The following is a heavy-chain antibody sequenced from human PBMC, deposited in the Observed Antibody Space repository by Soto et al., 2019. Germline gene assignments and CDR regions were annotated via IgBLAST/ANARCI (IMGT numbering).Heavy chain of an antibody. J-gene: IGHJ6*02. CDR1: GYTFTSYG. CDR3: ARGGYGLIYYYYRMDV. Sequence: ASVKVSCKASGYTFTSYGISWVRQAPGQGLEWMGWINAGNGNTKYSQKFQGRVTITRDTSASTAYMELSSLRSEDTAVYYCARGGYGLIYYYYRMDVSGQGTTVTVSS. CDR2: INAGNGNT. D-gene: IGHD6-13*01. V-gene: IGHV1-3*01.